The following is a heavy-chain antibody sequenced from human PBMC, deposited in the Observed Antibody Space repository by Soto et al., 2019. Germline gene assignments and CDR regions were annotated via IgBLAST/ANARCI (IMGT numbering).Heavy chain of an antibody. Sequence: SVKVSCKASGGTFSSYAISWVRQAPGQGLEWMGGIIPIFGTANYAQKFQGRVTITADESTSTAYMELSSLRSEDTAVYYCVRVAAARFDPWGEGTLVTVSS. D-gene: IGHD6-13*01. V-gene: IGHV1-69*13. CDR1: GGTFSSYA. CDR3: VRVAAARFDP. CDR2: IIPIFGTA. J-gene: IGHJ5*02.